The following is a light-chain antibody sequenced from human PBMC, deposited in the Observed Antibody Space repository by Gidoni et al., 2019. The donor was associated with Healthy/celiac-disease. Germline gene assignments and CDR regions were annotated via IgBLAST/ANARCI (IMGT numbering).Light chain of an antibody. V-gene: IGKV4-1*01. CDR1: QSVLYSSNHKNY. CDR2: WAS. Sequence: DIVMTQAPDSLAVSLGERDTINCKSSQSVLYSSNHKNYLAWYQPKPGQPPKLLIYWASTRESGVPDRFSGSGSGTDFTLSIRSLQAEHVAVYYCQQYYSTPFTFGPGTKVDIK. J-gene: IGKJ3*01. CDR3: QQYYSTPFT.